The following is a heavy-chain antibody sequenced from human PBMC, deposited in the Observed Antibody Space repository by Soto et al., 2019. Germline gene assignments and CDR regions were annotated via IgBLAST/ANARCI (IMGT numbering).Heavy chain of an antibody. CDR2: ISGSGVST. CDR1: GFTFSSYA. V-gene: IGHV3-23*01. Sequence: PGGSLRLSCAASGFTFSSYAMSWVRQAPGKGLEWVSVISGSGVSTYYADPVKGRFTISRDKSKNTLYLQMNSLRAEDTAVYFCAKDMEMTGSCTNGLCWTLDYWGPGTLVTVSS. D-gene: IGHD2-8*01. J-gene: IGHJ4*02. CDR3: AKDMEMTGSCTNGLCWTLDY.